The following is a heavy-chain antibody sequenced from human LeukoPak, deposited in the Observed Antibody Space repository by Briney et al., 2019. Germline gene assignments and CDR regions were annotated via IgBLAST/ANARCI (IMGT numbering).Heavy chain of an antibody. V-gene: IGHV3-66*01. Sequence: QTGGSLRHSCAASGFSVSTFFMSWVRQAPGKGLEWVSVLYTAGPTYYADCVQGRFTISRDNSKNTLFLQMYNLRADDTATYYCARSGPSVLWSKSFDYWGQGALVTVSS. J-gene: IGHJ4*02. CDR3: ARSGPSVLWSKSFDY. CDR1: GFSVSTFF. D-gene: IGHD3-10*01. CDR2: LYTAGPT.